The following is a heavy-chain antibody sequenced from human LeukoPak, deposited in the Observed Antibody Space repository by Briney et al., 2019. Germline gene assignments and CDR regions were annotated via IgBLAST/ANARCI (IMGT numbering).Heavy chain of an antibody. J-gene: IGHJ4*02. CDR3: VRIATVTTPDY. D-gene: IGHD4-17*01. CDR1: GFTFSTYW. CDR2: INPDGSTT. V-gene: IGHV3-74*01. Sequence: GGSLRLSCAASGFTFSTYWMHWVRQPLGKGLVWVSHINPDGSTTNYADSVKGRFTISRDNAKNTLYLQMNSLTVEDTAVYYCVRIATVTTPDYWGQGTLVTVSS.